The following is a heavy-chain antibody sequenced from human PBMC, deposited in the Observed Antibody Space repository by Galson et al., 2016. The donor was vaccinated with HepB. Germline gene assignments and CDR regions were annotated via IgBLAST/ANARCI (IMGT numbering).Heavy chain of an antibody. CDR3: ARDLEIVATFRARPDGFDM. D-gene: IGHD5-12*01. Sequence: SLRLSCAASGFSFSNYNMNWVRQAPGKGLEWISSISSSGLYIYYADSVKGRFTISRDNARNSLYLQMNSLRAEDTVVYHCARDLEIVATFRARPDGFDMWGQGTMVTVSS. J-gene: IGHJ3*02. CDR2: ISSSGLYI. V-gene: IGHV3-21*01. CDR1: GFSFSNYN.